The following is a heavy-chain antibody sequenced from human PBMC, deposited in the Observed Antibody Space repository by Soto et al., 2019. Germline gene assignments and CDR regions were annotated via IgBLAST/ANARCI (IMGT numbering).Heavy chain of an antibody. J-gene: IGHJ4*02. V-gene: IGHV3-23*01. Sequence: LRLSCAASGFTFSSYAMSWVRQAPGKGLEWVSAISGSGGSTYYADSVKGRFTISRDNSKNTLYLQMNSLRAEDTAVYYCAKDDILTGYGYDYWGQGTLVTVSS. CDR2: ISGSGGST. CDR3: AKDDILTGYGYDY. CDR1: GFTFSSYA. D-gene: IGHD3-9*01.